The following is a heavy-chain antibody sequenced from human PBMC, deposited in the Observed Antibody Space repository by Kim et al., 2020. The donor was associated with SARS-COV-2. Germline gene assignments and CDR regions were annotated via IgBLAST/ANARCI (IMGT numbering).Heavy chain of an antibody. CDR3: AKGSLGSGSYYFYYGMDV. J-gene: IGHJ6*02. D-gene: IGHD3-10*02. Sequence: RGRFTISRENSKNTLYLEMNSLRVEDTAVYYCAKGSLGSGSYYFYYGMDVWGQGTTVTVSS. V-gene: IGHV3-23*01.